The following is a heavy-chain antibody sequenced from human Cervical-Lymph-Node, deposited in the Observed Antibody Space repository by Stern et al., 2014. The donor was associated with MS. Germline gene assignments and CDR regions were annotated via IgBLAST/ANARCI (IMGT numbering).Heavy chain of an antibody. V-gene: IGHV3-33*01. CDR3: ARPQRTGEYIAAAGHSHPDAFDI. D-gene: IGHD6-13*01. CDR2: IWDDGSNK. CDR1: GFTFSSYG. J-gene: IGHJ3*02. Sequence: VQLVESGGGVVQPGRSLRLSCAASGFTFSSYGMHWVRQAPGKGLEWVAVIWDDGSNKYYADSVKGRFTISRDNSKNTLYLQMNSLRAEDTAVYYCARPQRTGEYIAAAGHSHPDAFDIWGQGTMVTVSS.